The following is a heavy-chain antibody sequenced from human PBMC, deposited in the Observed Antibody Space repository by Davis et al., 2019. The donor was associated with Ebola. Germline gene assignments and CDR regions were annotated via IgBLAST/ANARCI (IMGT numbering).Heavy chain of an antibody. D-gene: IGHD3-3*01. Sequence: ESLKLSCAASGFTFSSYDMHWVRQATGKGLEWVSAIGTAGDTYYPGSVKGRFTISRENAKNSLYLQMNSLRAGDTAVYYCARDRFWGGTSSYYGMDVWGQGTTVTVSS. CDR2: IGTAGDT. V-gene: IGHV3-13*01. J-gene: IGHJ6*02. CDR1: GFTFSSYD. CDR3: ARDRFWGGTSSYYGMDV.